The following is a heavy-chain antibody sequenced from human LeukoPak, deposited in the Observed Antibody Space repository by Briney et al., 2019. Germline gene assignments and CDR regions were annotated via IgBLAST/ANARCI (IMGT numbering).Heavy chain of an antibody. CDR1: GGTFSSYA. V-gene: IGHV1-69*04. Sequence: AASVTVSCKASGGTFSSYAISWVRQAPGQGLEWMGRIIPMLGIANYVQKFQGRVTITADKSTSTTYMELSSLRSEDTAVYYCARGVAHPTEYFQHWGQGTLVTVSS. CDR3: ARGVAHPTEYFQH. J-gene: IGHJ1*01. D-gene: IGHD2-15*01. CDR2: IIPMLGIA.